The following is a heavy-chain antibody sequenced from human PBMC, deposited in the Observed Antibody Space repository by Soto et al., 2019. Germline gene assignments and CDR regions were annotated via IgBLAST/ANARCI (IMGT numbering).Heavy chain of an antibody. D-gene: IGHD3-22*01. Sequence: PGRSLRLSCTGSGFNFGNYAMSWVRQAPGKGPEWVGFIRSETYGGTPDYAASLRGRFTISRDDSKSIAYLEINSLQTDDTAVYYCTRYYYASSGYYVYWGQGTLVTVSS. CDR3: TRYYYASSGYYVY. CDR1: GFNFGNYA. J-gene: IGHJ4*02. CDR2: IRSETYGGTP. V-gene: IGHV3-49*04.